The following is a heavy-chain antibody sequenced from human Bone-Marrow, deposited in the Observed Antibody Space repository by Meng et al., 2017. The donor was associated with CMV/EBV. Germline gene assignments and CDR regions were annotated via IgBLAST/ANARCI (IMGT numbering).Heavy chain of an antibody. J-gene: IGHJ6*02. CDR1: GFTFDDYA. CDR3: ARGGWDYDFWSGYHGGMDV. V-gene: IGHV3-48*04. D-gene: IGHD3-3*01. CDR2: ISSSSGTI. Sequence: GESLKISCAASGFTFDDYAMHWVRQAPGKGLEWVSYISSSSGTIYYADSVKGRFTISRDNAKNSLYLQMNSLRAEDTAVYYCARGGWDYDFWSGYHGGMDVWGQGTTVTVSS.